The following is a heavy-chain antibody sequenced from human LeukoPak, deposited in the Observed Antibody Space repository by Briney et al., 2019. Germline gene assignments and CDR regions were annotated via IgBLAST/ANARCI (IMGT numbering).Heavy chain of an antibody. D-gene: IGHD5-12*01. CDR1: GFNFSTSW. CDR2: ISSSSSYI. Sequence: PGGSLILSCAASGFNFSTSWMNWVRQAPGKGLEWVSSISSSSSYIYYADSVKGRFTISRDNAKNPLYLQMNSLRAEDTAVYYCARDRSGYDSEFDYWGQGTLVTVSS. V-gene: IGHV3-21*01. J-gene: IGHJ4*02. CDR3: ARDRSGYDSEFDY.